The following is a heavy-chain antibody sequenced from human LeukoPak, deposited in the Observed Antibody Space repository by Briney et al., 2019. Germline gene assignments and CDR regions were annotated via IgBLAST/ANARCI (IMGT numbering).Heavy chain of an antibody. CDR2: IAHHGNNK. D-gene: IGHD2-8*02. V-gene: IGHV3-30*02. CDR1: GFTFSSSA. J-gene: IGHJ4*02. CDR3: AKDGSWSCTD. Sequence: GGSLRLSCAASGFTFSSSAMHWVRQGPGKGLEWVAYIAHHGNNKYYADSVKGRFTISRDNSKRTLNLQMNSLRADDTAVYYCAKDGSWSCTDWGQGALVTVSS.